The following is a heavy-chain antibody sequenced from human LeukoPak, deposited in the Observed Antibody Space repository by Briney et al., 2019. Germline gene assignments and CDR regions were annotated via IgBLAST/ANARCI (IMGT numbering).Heavy chain of an antibody. J-gene: IGHJ1*01. Sequence: GGSLRLSCAASGFTFSSYSMNWVRQAPGKGLEWISYISSRSSTIYYADSVKGRFTISRDNAQNSMYLQMNSLRVEDTAVYYCATWGDTTAEYFQRWGQGTLVTVSS. D-gene: IGHD2-21*02. CDR2: ISSRSSTI. CDR1: GFTFSSYS. CDR3: ATWGDTTAEYFQR. V-gene: IGHV3-48*04.